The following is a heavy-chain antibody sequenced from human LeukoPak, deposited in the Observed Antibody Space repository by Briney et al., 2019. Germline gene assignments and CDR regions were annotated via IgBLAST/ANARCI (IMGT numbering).Heavy chain of an antibody. Sequence: GGSLRLSCAASGFTFSTFAMSWVRQPPGKGLEWVSGIGSSGSGTLHADSVKGRFTISRDNSKNTLYLQMNSLRAEDTAVYYCAKRQGYCSSTSCYDYYYYMDVWGKGTTVTVSS. J-gene: IGHJ6*03. V-gene: IGHV3-23*01. CDR3: AKRQGYCSSTSCYDYYYYMDV. CDR2: IGSSGSGT. CDR1: GFTFSTFA. D-gene: IGHD2-2*01.